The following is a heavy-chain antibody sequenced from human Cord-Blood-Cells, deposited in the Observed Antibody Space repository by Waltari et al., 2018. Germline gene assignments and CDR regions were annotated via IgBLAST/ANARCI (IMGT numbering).Heavy chain of an antibody. CDR2: IYHSGST. CDR1: GYSISSGYY. V-gene: IGHV4-38-2*01. CDR3: ARIEAYDFWSGYFDY. D-gene: IGHD3-3*01. J-gene: IGHJ4*02. Sequence: QVQLQESGPGLVKPSETLSLTCAVSGYSISSGYYWGWIRQPPGKGLEWIGSIYHSGSTSYNPSLKSRVTISVDTSKNQFSLKLSSVTAADTAVYYCARIEAYDFWSGYFDYWGQGTLVTVSS.